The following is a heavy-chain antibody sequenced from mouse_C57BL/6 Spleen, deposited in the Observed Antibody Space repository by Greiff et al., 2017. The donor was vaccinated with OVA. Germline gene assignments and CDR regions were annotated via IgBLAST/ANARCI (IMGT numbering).Heavy chain of an antibody. D-gene: IGHD1-1*01. CDR3: ARLITTVVADY. Sequence: QVQLQQSGAELVMPGASVKLSCKASGYTFTSYWMHWVKQRPGQGLEWIGEIDPSDSYTNYNQKFKGKSTLTVDKSSSTAYMQLSSLTSEDSAVYYCARLITTVVADYWGQGTTLTVSS. CDR2: IDPSDSYT. J-gene: IGHJ2*01. V-gene: IGHV1-69*01. CDR1: GYTFTSYW.